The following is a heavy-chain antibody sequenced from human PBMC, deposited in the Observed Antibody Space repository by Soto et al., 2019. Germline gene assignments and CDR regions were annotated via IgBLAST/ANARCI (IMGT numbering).Heavy chain of an antibody. J-gene: IGHJ4*02. Sequence: ASVKVSCKSSGYTFNTFGITWVRQAPGQGLEWMGCVSGYSDKRDYSRKLQDRITLTADPSTTTSYMELRSLTSDDTAVYYCARGWGKYLGVNDFWGQ. V-gene: IGHV1-18*01. CDR3: ARGWGKYLGVNDF. D-gene: IGHD7-27*01. CDR2: VSGYSDKR. CDR1: GYTFNTFG.